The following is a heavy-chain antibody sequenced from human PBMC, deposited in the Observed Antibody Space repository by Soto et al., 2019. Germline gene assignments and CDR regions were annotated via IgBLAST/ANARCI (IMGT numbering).Heavy chain of an antibody. J-gene: IGHJ4*02. CDR2: IEPSGGSK. CDR3: ARSTMTFYYFDF. D-gene: IGHD4-17*01. V-gene: IGHV1-46*01. Sequence: ASVKVSCKVSGYTLTELSMHWVRQAPGQGLEWMGVIEPSGGSKSYTQKFQDRITMTRDTSTSTVYMELNSLRSEDTAVYYCARSTMTFYYFDFWSQGTLVTVSS. CDR1: GYTLTELS.